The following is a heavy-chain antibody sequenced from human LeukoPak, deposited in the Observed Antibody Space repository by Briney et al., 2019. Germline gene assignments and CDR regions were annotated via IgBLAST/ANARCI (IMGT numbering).Heavy chain of an antibody. CDR3: TSLDV. J-gene: IGHJ6*02. V-gene: IGHV3-30*03. Sequence: GGSLRLSCAASEFSFSRNGMHWVRQAPGKGLEWVAVTSHDGIKKYYADSVRGRFTISREYSKNTLYLQMDSLRAEDTAVYYCTSLDVWGQGTTVTVSS. CDR2: TSHDGIKK. CDR1: EFSFSRNG.